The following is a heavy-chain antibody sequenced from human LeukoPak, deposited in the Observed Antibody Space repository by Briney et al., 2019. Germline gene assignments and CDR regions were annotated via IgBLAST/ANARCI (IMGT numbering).Heavy chain of an antibody. J-gene: IGHJ4*02. V-gene: IGHV3-53*01. D-gene: IGHD3-10*01. CDR2: VYGSGRT. Sequence: GGSLRLSCAASGFTVSSNYMSWVRQAPGKGLEWVAVVYGSGRTYSADSVRGRFIISRDYSKDMLYLQMNGLRAEDTAVYYCARLWFGESFFDYWGQGTLVTVSS. CDR1: GFTVSSNY. CDR3: ARLWFGESFFDY.